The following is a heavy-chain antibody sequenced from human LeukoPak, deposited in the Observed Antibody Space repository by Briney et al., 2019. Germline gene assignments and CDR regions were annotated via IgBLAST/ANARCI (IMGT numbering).Heavy chain of an antibody. CDR3: ARGRITMIRGIIISGYFDY. J-gene: IGHJ4*02. CDR1: GYTFTSYY. Sequence: ASVKVSCKASGYTFTSYYMHWVRQAPGQGLEWMGIINPSGGSTSYAQKFQGRVTMTRDTSTSTVYMELSSLRSEDTAVYYCARGRITMIRGIIISGYFDYWGQGALVTVSS. V-gene: IGHV1-46*01. D-gene: IGHD3-10*01. CDR2: INPSGGST.